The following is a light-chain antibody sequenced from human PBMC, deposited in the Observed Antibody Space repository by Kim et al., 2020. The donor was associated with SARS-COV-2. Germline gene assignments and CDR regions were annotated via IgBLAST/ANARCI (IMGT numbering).Light chain of an antibody. CDR1: QSISTY. CDR3: QQTYSTPYT. V-gene: IGKV1-39*01. CDR2: AAS. J-gene: IGKJ2*01. Sequence: SASVGDRVTITCRASQSISTYLNWYQQKPGKAPNLLIYAASSLQSGVPSRFSGSGSGTDFTVTISSLQPEDFATYYCQQTYSTPYTFGQGTKLEI.